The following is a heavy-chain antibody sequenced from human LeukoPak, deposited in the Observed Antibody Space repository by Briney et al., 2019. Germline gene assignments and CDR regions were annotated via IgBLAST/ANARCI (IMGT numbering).Heavy chain of an antibody. CDR3: ARLNRQLVDY. CDR2: ISSSSGAM. V-gene: IGHV3-11*04. J-gene: IGHJ4*02. D-gene: IGHD6-6*01. Sequence: GGSLRLSCAASGFTFSDYYMSWIRQAPGKGLEWLSYISSSSGAMYYADSVKGRFTISRDNAKNSLYLQMNSLRAEDTAVYYCARLNRQLVDYWGQGTLVTVSS. CDR1: GFTFSDYY.